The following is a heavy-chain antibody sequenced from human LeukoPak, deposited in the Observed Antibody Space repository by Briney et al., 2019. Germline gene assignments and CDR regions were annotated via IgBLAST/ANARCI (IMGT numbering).Heavy chain of an antibody. D-gene: IGHD3-10*01. CDR2: INHSGST. V-gene: IGHV4-34*01. CDR1: GGSFSGYY. Sequence: SETLSLTCAVYGGSFSGYYWSWIRQPPGKGLEWIGEINHSGSTNYNPSLKSRVTISVDTSKNQFSLKLSSVTAADTAVYYCAREGGIRGSGSYYPHYYYYYMDVWGKGTTVTVSS. CDR3: AREGGIRGSGSYYPHYYYYYMDV. J-gene: IGHJ6*03.